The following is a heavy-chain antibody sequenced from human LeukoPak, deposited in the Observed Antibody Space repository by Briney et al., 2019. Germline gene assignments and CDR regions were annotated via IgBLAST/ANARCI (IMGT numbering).Heavy chain of an antibody. Sequence: SETLSLTRTVSGVSINSYYWSWIRQSPGKGLEWIGYIYYSGSTYYNPSLKSRVVISVDTSKNQFSLKLSSVTAADTAVYYCASAKGVLSYFDYWGQGVLVTVSS. CDR1: GVSINSYY. CDR3: ASAKGVLSYFDY. CDR2: IYYSGST. J-gene: IGHJ4*02. V-gene: IGHV4-59*01. D-gene: IGHD3-16*01.